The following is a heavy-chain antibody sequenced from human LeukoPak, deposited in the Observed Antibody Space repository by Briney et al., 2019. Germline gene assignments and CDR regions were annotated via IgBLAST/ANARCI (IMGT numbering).Heavy chain of an antibody. CDR3: ARGKVGIAATPGHFDY. J-gene: IGHJ4*02. CDR2: IYYSGST. D-gene: IGHD6-6*01. V-gene: IGHV4-59*01. Sequence: SETLSLTCTVSGGSISSYYWSWIRQPPGKGQEWIGYIYYSGSTNYNPSLKSRVTISVDTSKNQFSLKLSSVTAADTAVYYCARGKVGIAATPGHFDYWGQGTLVTVSS. CDR1: GGSISSYY.